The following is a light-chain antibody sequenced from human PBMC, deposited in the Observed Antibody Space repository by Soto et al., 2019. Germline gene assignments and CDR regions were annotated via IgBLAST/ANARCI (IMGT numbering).Light chain of an antibody. V-gene: IGKV1-5*03. CDR3: QQYKSFSLP. CDR2: KTS. Sequence: DIQMTQSPSTLSASVGDRVTITCRASQSINNWLAWYQQKPGKAPKLLIYKTSDLESGVPSRFSGSRSGTEFSLTISSLQPDDFATYYCQQYKSFSLPFGGVTKV. CDR1: QSINNW. J-gene: IGKJ4*01.